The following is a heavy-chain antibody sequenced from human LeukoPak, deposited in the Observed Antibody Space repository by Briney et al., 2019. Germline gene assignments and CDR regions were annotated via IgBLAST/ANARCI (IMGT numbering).Heavy chain of an antibody. V-gene: IGHV4-39*07. D-gene: IGHD3-16*01. CDR2: IYYSGST. J-gene: IGHJ5*02. CDR1: GGSISSSSYY. CDR3: ARGTFSFDP. Sequence: PSETLSLTCSVSGGSISSSSYYWGWIRQPPGKGLEWIGSIYYSGSTHYSPSLKSRVTISVDTSKNQFSLKLSSVTAADTAVYYCARGTFSFDPWGQGTLVTVSS.